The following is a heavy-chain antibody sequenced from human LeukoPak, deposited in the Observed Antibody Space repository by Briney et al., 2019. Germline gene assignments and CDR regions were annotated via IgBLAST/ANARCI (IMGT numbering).Heavy chain of an antibody. V-gene: IGHV1-69*05. Sequence: SSVKVSCKASGGTFSSYAISWVRPPAGRGGEWMGGILPIFGTANYAQKFQGRVTITTDEATSTAYMELSSLRSEDTAVYYCASQGVYCSSTSCRSLWFDPWGQGTLGTVSP. D-gene: IGHD2-2*01. CDR2: ILPIFGTA. CDR3: ASQGVYCSSTSCRSLWFDP. CDR1: GGTFSSYA. J-gene: IGHJ5*02.